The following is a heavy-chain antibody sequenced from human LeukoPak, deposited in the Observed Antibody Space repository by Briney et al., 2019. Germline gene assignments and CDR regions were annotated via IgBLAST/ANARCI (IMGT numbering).Heavy chain of an antibody. D-gene: IGHD2-2*02. CDR2: INHSGST. CDR1: GGSFSGYY. Sequence: SETLSLTCAVYGGSFSGYYWSWIRQPPGKGLEWIGEINHSGSTNYNPSLKSRVTISVDTSKNQFSLKLSSVTAADTAVYYCARRVVYCSSTSCYTTTDYWGQGTLVTVSS. J-gene: IGHJ4*02. V-gene: IGHV4-34*01. CDR3: ARRVVYCSSTSCYTTTDY.